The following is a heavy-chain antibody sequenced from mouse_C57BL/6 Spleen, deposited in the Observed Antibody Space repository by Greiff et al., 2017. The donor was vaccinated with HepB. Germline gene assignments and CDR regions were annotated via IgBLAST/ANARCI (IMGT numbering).Heavy chain of an antibody. CDR3: ARRVGYYYAMDY. V-gene: IGHV1-64*01. J-gene: IGHJ4*01. Sequence: QVQLQQPGAELVKPGASVKLSCKASGYTFTSYWMHWVKQRPGQGLEWIGMIHPNSGSTNYNEKFKSKATLTVDKSSSTAYMQLSSLTSEDSAVYYWARRVGYYYAMDYWGQGTSVTVSS. CDR2: IHPNSGST. CDR1: GYTFTSYW. D-gene: IGHD1-1*02.